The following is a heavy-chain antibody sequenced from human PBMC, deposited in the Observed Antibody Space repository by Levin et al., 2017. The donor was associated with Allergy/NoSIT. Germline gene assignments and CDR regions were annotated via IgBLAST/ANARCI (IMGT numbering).Heavy chain of an antibody. Sequence: GGSLRLSCAASGFTFSSYSMNWVRQAPGKGLEWVSSISSSSSYIYYADSVKGRFTISRDNAKNSLYLQMNSLRAEDTAVYYCARGGLTGATSYMYYYYGMDGWGQGTTVTVSS. V-gene: IGHV3-21*01. CDR3: ARGGLTGATSYMYYYYGMDG. J-gene: IGHJ6*02. CDR2: ISSSSSYI. CDR1: GFTFSSYS. D-gene: IGHD1-26*01.